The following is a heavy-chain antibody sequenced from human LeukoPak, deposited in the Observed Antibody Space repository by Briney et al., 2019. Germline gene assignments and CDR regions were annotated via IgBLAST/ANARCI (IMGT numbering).Heavy chain of an antibody. CDR2: IRGSGGST. D-gene: IGHD6-19*01. CDR1: GFTFGSYA. Sequence: GGSLRLSCAASGFTFGSYAMYWVRQAPGKGLEGVSGIRGSGGSTFYADSGKGRFTISRDNSENTVYLQMNSLRADDTAVYYCAKATAGYSSGRYPGWPVDYWGQGTLVTVSS. J-gene: IGHJ4*02. V-gene: IGHV3-23*01. CDR3: AKATAGYSSGRYPGWPVDY.